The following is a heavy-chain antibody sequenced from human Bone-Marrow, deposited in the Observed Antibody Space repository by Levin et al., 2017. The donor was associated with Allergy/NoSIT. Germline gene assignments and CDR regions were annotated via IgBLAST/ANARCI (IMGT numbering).Heavy chain of an antibody. CDR1: LYTFTFYY. CDR3: ARKLERPAPFDY. CDR2: INPNICGT. J-gene: IGHJ4*02. V-gene: IGHV1-2*02. Sequence: ASLNFSFYSSLYTFTFYYIHFFLHSPLQFLYFILFINPNICGTSYAQKFRGMVTMTMDTSINTAYMELSSLRSDDTAVFYCARKLERPAPFDYWGQGTLVTVSS. D-gene: IGHD1-1*01.